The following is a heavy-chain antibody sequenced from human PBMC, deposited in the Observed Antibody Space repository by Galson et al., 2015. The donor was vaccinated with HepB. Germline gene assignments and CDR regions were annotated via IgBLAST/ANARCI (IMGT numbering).Heavy chain of an antibody. CDR2: VNTEGGNI. Sequence: SLRLSCVATGFTFSNYWMHWVRQAPGKGLVWVSRVNTEGGNINYADSVKGRFTISRDNTKNTLSLQMNSLRGEDTAVNYCARGDYAFAGVFDIWGQGTMVTVSS. CDR3: ARGDYAFAGVFDI. D-gene: IGHD4-17*01. V-gene: IGHV3-74*01. CDR1: GFTFSNYW. J-gene: IGHJ3*02.